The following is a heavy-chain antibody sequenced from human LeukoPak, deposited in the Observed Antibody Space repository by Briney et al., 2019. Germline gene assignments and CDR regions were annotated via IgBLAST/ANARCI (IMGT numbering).Heavy chain of an antibody. Sequence: GGSLRLSCAASGFTFSSYSMHWVRQAPGKGLEWVSYIGSSSSTIYYADSVKGRFTISRDNAKNSLYLQMNSLRAEDTAVYYCARDLVRPKVLTMVPSGYWGQGALVTVSS. J-gene: IGHJ4*02. V-gene: IGHV3-48*04. CDR2: IGSSSSTI. CDR3: ARDLVRPKVLTMVPSGY. D-gene: IGHD3-10*01. CDR1: GFTFSSYS.